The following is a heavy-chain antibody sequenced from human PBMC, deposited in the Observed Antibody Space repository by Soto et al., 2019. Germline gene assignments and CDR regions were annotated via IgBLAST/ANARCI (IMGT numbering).Heavy chain of an antibody. CDR3: ARGSRWLQQTFDY. V-gene: IGHV4-34*01. J-gene: IGHJ4*02. Sequence: SETLSLTCAVYGGSFSGYYWSWIRQPPGKGLEWIGEINHSGSTNYNPSLKSRVTISVDTSKNQFSLKLSSVTAADTAVYYCARGSRWLQQTFDYWGQGTLVTVSS. D-gene: IGHD5-12*01. CDR1: GGSFSGYY. CDR2: INHSGST.